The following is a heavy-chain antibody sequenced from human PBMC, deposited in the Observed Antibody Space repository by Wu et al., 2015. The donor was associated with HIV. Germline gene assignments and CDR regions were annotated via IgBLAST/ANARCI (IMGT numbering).Heavy chain of an antibody. D-gene: IGHD3-16*01. Sequence: QVQLVQFGADVRKPGSSVKISCKASGGTFTRMFHSYAITWVRQAPGQGLEWMGRIIPIFGTAHYAQKFQGRVTITADESTSTAYMEMSSLRSDDTAVYYCARDGGGVDGDDYWGQGTLVIVSS. CDR1: GGTFTRMFHSYA. V-gene: IGHV1-69*13. CDR3: ARDGGGVDGDDY. CDR2: IIPIFGTA. J-gene: IGHJ4*02.